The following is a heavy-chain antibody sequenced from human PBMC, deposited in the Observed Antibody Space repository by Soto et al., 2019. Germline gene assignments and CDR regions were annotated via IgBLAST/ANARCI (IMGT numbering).Heavy chain of an antibody. CDR2: MNPNSGNT. Sequence: QVQLVQSGAEVKKPGASVKVSCKASGYTFTSYDINWVRQATGQGLEWMGWMNPNSGNTGYAQKFQGRVTMTRNTSIRTAYMELSSLRYEDTAVYYCARAGVRITIFGVVIDWFDPWGQGTLVTVFS. CDR3: ARAGVRITIFGVVIDWFDP. J-gene: IGHJ5*02. D-gene: IGHD3-3*01. CDR1: GYTFTSYD. V-gene: IGHV1-8*01.